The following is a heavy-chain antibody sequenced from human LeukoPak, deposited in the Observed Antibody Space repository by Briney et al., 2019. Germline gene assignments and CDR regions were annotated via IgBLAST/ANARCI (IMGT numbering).Heavy chain of an antibody. J-gene: IGHJ6*03. CDR2: ISSSSSYI. CDR3: SRVRDYYMDV. D-gene: IGHD1-1*01. V-gene: IGHV3-21*01. Sequence: GGSLRLSCAASGFTFSSYSMNWVRQARRKGLEWVSSISSSSSYIYYADSVKGRFTISRDNAKNSLYLQMNSLRAEDTAVYYCSRVRDYYMDVWGKGTTVTVSS. CDR1: GFTFSSYS.